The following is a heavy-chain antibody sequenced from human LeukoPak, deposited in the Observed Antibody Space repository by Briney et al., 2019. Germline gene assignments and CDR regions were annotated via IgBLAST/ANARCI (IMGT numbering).Heavy chain of an antibody. Sequence: GGSLRLSCAASGFTFSSYWMSWVRQAPGKGLEWVANIKQDGSEKYYVDSVKGRFTISRDNAKNSLYLQMNSLRAEDTAVYYCARVGTLRWEPRRGDAFDIWGQGTMVTVSS. CDR2: IKQDGSEK. V-gene: IGHV3-7*01. J-gene: IGHJ3*02. D-gene: IGHD1-26*01. CDR1: GFTFSSYW. CDR3: ARVGTLRWEPRRGDAFDI.